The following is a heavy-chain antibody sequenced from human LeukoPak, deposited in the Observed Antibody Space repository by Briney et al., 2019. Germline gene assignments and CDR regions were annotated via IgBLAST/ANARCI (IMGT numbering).Heavy chain of an antibody. Sequence: GGSLRLSCAASGFTISSNYMSWVRQAPGKGLECVSVIYTGGYTNYADSVKGRFTISRDNAKNSLYLQMNSLRADDTAVYYCAREMGTTFDYWGQGILVTVSS. J-gene: IGHJ4*02. V-gene: IGHV3-66*01. CDR3: AREMGTTFDY. CDR2: IYTGGYT. D-gene: IGHD7-27*01. CDR1: GFTISSNY.